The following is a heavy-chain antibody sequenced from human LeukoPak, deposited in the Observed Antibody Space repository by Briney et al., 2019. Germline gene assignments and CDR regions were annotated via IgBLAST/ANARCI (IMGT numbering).Heavy chain of an antibody. CDR1: GFIFSSFA. CDR2: ISGSGGAT. Sequence: PGRSLRLSCAASGFIFSSFAMSWVRQTPGKGLGWVSGISGSGGATYYADSVKGRFTISRDTSKNTLYLQMNSLRAEDTAVYYCAKDGLYFANGACYLGSWGQGTLVTVSS. D-gene: IGHD2-8*01. CDR3: AKDGLYFANGACYLGS. J-gene: IGHJ4*02. V-gene: IGHV3-23*01.